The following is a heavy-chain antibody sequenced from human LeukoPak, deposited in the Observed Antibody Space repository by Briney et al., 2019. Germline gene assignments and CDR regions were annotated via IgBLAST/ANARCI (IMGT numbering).Heavy chain of an antibody. CDR1: GGSISSYY. V-gene: IGHV4-4*08. D-gene: IGHD6-13*01. CDR3: ARGYSSSPKLRYFDL. Sequence: KPSETLSLTCTVSGGSISSYYWSWIRQPPGKGLEWIGYIYTSGSTNYNPSLKSRVTMSVDTSKNQFSLKLSSVTAADTAVYYCARGYSSSPKLRYFDLWGRGTLVTVSS. CDR2: IYTSGST. J-gene: IGHJ2*01.